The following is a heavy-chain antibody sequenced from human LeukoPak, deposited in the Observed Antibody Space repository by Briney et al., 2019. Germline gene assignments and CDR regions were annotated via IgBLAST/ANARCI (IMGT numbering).Heavy chain of an antibody. CDR2: ISGSGGST. CDR1: GFTFSSYA. V-gene: IGHV3-23*01. Sequence: GGSLRLSCAASGFTFSSYAMSWVRQAPGKGLEWVSAISGSGGSTYYADSVKGRFTISRDNSENTLYLQMNSLRAEDTAVYYCAKAKRPGIAVAGLDYWGQGTLVTVSS. J-gene: IGHJ4*02. CDR3: AKAKRPGIAVAGLDY. D-gene: IGHD6-19*01.